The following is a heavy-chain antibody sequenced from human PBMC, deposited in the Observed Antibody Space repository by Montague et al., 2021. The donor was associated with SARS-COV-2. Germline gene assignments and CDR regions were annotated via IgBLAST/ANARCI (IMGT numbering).Heavy chain of an antibody. Sequence: SETLSLTCTVSGGSISSYYWSWIRQPPGKGLEWIGYIYYSGSTNXNPSLKSRVTISVGTSKNQFSLKLSSVTAADTAVYYCARAPVAHITIFGVVTSFDYWGQGTLVTVSS. J-gene: IGHJ4*02. CDR1: GGSISSYY. V-gene: IGHV4-59*01. CDR2: IYYSGST. D-gene: IGHD3-3*01. CDR3: ARAPVAHITIFGVVTSFDY.